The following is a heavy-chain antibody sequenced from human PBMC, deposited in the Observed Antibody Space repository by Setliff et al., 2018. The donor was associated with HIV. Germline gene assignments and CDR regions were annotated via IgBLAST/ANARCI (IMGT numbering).Heavy chain of an antibody. D-gene: IGHD4-17*01. CDR2: INHSGST. CDR3: ARGVVAYDYGDLISLHYFDY. V-gene: IGHV4-34*01. Sequence: PSETLSLTCAVYGGSFSGYYWSWIRQPPGKGLEWIGEINHSGSTHYNPSLKSRVTISVDTSKNQFSLKLSSVTAADTAVYYCARGVVAYDYGDLISLHYFDYWGQGTLVTVSS. CDR1: GGSFSGYY. J-gene: IGHJ4*02.